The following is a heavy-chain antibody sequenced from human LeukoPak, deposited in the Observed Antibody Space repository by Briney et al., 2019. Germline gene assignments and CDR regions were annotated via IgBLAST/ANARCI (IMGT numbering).Heavy chain of an antibody. J-gene: IGHJ3*02. V-gene: IGHV4-39*01. D-gene: IGHD3-10*02. CDR1: GGSISSSSYY. Sequence: SETLSLTCTVSGGSISSSSYYWGWIRLPPGKGLEWIGSIYYSGSTYYNPSLKSRVTISVDTSKNQFSLKLSSVTAADTAVYYCATPGLFADAFDIWGQGTMVTVSS. CDR3: ATPGLFADAFDI. CDR2: IYYSGST.